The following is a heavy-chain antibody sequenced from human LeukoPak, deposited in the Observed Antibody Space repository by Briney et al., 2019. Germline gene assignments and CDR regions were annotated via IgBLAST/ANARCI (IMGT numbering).Heavy chain of an antibody. D-gene: IGHD3-22*01. CDR3: AKDRGDYHDSGGFDY. Sequence: GGSLRLSCAASGFSISSYAMSWVRQAPGKGLEWVSAISGSGGSTYYADSVKGRFTISRDNSRNTLYLQMNSLRAEDTAVYYCAKDRGDYHDSGGFDYWGQGTLVTVSS. CDR2: ISGSGGST. J-gene: IGHJ4*02. V-gene: IGHV3-23*01. CDR1: GFSISSYA.